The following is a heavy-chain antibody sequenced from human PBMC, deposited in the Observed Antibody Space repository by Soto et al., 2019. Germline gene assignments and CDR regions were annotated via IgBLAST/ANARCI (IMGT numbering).Heavy chain of an antibody. CDR1: GFTFSSYS. CDR2: ISSSSSTI. V-gene: IGHV3-48*02. Sequence: EVQLVESGGGLVQPGGSLRLSCAASGFTFSSYSMNWVRQAPGKGLEWVSYISSSSSTIYYADSVKDRFTISRDNAKNSLYLQMNSLEDEDTAVYYCAREGGDIVATTPGLFDYWGQGTLVTVSS. CDR3: AREGGDIVATTPGLFDY. J-gene: IGHJ4*02. D-gene: IGHD5-12*01.